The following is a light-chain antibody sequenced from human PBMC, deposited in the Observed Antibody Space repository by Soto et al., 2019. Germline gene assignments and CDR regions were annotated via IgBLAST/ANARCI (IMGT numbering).Light chain of an antibody. CDR2: GAS. CDR3: QQSKSYPLN. CDR1: QGISSY. Sequence: DIQLTQSPSFLSASVGDRVTITCRASQGISSYLAWYQQKPGKAPKFLIYGASTLQSGVPSRFSGSGSGTEFTLTITSLQPEDFATYYCQQSKSYPLNFGGGTKVEIK. V-gene: IGKV1-9*01. J-gene: IGKJ4*01.